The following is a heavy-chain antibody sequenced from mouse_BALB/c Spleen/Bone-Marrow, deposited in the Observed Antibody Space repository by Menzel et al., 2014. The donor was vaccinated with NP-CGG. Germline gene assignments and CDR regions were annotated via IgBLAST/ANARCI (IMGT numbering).Heavy chain of an antibody. CDR2: ISPGSGYT. Sequence: VQLQQSGAELARPGASVKMSCKASGYTFDRYTMHWVKQRPGQGLEWIGYISPGSGYTNYSQKFKDKATLTADKSSTTAYMQLSSLTSEDSAVYYCARGDYWGQGTTLTVSS. CDR3: ARGDY. V-gene: IGHV1-4*01. J-gene: IGHJ2*01. CDR1: GYTFDRYT.